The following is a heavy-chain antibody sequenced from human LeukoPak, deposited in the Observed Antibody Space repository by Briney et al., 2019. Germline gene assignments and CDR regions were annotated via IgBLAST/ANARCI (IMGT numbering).Heavy chain of an antibody. Sequence: GGSLRLSCAASGFTFSSYAMSWVRQAPGKGLEWVSAISGSGGSTYYADSVKGRFTISRDTSKNTLYLQMNSLRAGDTAIYYCARGHEALDYWGQGTLVTVSS. CDR2: ISGSGGST. J-gene: IGHJ4*02. CDR1: GFTFSSYA. V-gene: IGHV3-23*01. CDR3: ARGHEALDY.